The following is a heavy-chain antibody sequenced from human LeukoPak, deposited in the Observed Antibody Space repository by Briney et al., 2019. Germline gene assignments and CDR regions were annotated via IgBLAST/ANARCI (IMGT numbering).Heavy chain of an antibody. J-gene: IGHJ4*02. CDR3: TSSSPNYGSGSYYNY. CDR1: GFSVSRNF. D-gene: IGHD3-10*01. Sequence: GRSLRLSCAASGFSVSRNFMTWVRQAPGKGLEWVSLIFGGGGTYYPDSVKGRFTISRDNSRNILYLQMNSLRVEDTAMYYCTSSSPNYGSGSYYNYWGQGTLVTVSP. V-gene: IGHV3-53*01. CDR2: IFGGGGT.